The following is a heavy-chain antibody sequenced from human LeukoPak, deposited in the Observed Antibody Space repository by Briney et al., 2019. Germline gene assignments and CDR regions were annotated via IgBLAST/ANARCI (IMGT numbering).Heavy chain of an antibody. J-gene: IGHJ4*02. CDR2: IIPILGIA. CDR1: GGTFSSYT. CDR3: ATHRKNYYDSSGYYGNSFGY. D-gene: IGHD3-22*01. Sequence: SVKVSCKASGGTFSSYTISWVRQAPGQGLEWMGRIIPILGIANYAQKFQGRVTITTDESTSTAYMELSSLRSEDTAVYYCATHRKNYYDSSGYYGNSFGYWGQGTLVTVSS. V-gene: IGHV1-69*02.